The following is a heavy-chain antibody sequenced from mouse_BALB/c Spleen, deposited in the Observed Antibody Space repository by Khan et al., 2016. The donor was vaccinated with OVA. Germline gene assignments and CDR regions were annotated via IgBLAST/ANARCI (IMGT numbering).Heavy chain of an antibody. J-gene: IGHJ2*01. CDR3: ARNNGSDFDF. D-gene: IGHD1-1*01. Sequence: MQLEESGPELVKPGASVKISCKASGYSFTRYFMNWVMQSHGKSLEWIGRINPHIGETFYNQKFKDKATLTVDEASRQAHMKLRSLASEDSAVYYCARNNGSDFDFWGQGTTLTVSS. V-gene: IGHV1-20*02. CDR2: INPHIGET. CDR1: GYSFTRYF.